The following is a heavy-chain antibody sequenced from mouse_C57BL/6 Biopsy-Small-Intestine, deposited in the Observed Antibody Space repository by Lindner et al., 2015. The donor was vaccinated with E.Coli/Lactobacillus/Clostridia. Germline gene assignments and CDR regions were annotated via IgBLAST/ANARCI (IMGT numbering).Heavy chain of an antibody. D-gene: IGHD1-1*01. Sequence: QLQESGAELVKPGASVRLSCTASGFNIKDYYMHWVKQRTEQGLEWIGRLDPEDGEAKYAPKFQGKATITADTSSKTAYLQLSSLASEDTAVYYCTRSYYGSTSAWFAYWGQGTLVTVSA. V-gene: IGHV14-2*01. J-gene: IGHJ3*01. CDR3: TRSYYGSTSAWFAY. CDR2: LDPEDGEA. CDR1: GFNIKDYY.